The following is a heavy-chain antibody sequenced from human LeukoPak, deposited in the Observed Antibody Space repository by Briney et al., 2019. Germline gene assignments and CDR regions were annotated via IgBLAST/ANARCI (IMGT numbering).Heavy chain of an antibody. V-gene: IGHV3-23*01. J-gene: IGHJ4*02. CDR1: GFTFNSYA. CDR2: ITNSGGNT. CDR3: AKGGQTDRFDY. D-gene: IGHD5-12*01. Sequence: SGGSLRLSCAASGFTFNSYAMSWVRQAPGKGLEWVSGITNSGGNTYYADSVKGRFTISRDNSKNTLYLQMSSLRAEDTAVFYCAKGGQTDRFDYWGQGALVTVSS.